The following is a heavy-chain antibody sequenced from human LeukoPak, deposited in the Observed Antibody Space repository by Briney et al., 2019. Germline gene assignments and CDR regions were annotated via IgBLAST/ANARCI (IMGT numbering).Heavy chain of an antibody. CDR3: ARTYGDYAGDWYFDL. V-gene: IGHV3-11*01. CDR1: GFTFSDYY. J-gene: IGHJ2*01. D-gene: IGHD4-17*01. CDR2: ISSSGSTI. Sequence: GGSLRLSCAASGFTFSDYYMSWIRQAPGKGLEWVSYISSSGSTIYYADSVKGRFTISRDNAKNSLYLQMSSLRAEDTAVYYCARTYGDYAGDWYFDLWGRGTLVTVSS.